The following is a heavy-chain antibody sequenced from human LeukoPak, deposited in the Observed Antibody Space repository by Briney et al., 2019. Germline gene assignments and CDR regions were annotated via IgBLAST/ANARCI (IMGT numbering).Heavy chain of an antibody. CDR1: GGTFSSYA. CDR3: AGGYDSSGYYSV. J-gene: IGHJ4*02. V-gene: IGHV1-69*13. D-gene: IGHD3-22*01. CDR2: IIPIFGTA. Sequence: SVKVSCKASGGTFSSYAISWVRQAPGQGLEWMGGIIPIFGTANYAQKFQGRVTITADESTSTAYMELSSLRSEDTAVYYRAGGYDSSGYYSVWGQGTLVTVSS.